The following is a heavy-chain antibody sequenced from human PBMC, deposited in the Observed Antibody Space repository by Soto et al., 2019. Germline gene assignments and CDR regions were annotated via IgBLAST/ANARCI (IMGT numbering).Heavy chain of an antibody. Sequence: GGSLRLSCAASGFTFSNYGMHWVRQTPGKGLEWVALILYDGSNKYYADSVKGRFTISRDNSKNTLYLQVSSLRAEDTAVYYCAKSRDAYNFYFYYGMDVWGQGTTVTVSS. CDR2: ILYDGSNK. CDR1: GFTFSNYG. V-gene: IGHV3-30*18. D-gene: IGHD2-2*01. J-gene: IGHJ6*02. CDR3: AKSRDAYNFYFYYGMDV.